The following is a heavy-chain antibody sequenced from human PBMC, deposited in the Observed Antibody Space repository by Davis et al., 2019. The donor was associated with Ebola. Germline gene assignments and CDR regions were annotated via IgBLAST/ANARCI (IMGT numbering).Heavy chain of an antibody. CDR2: IIPILGIA. CDR1: GGTFSSYA. J-gene: IGHJ4*02. CDR3: ARGGCSGGSCYSPDY. Sequence: AASVKVSCKASGGTFSSYAISWVRQAPGQGLEWMGRIIPILGIANYAQKLQGRVTMTTDTSTSTAYMELRSLRSDDTAVYYCARGGCSGGSCYSPDYWGQGTLVTVSS. V-gene: IGHV1-69*04. D-gene: IGHD2-15*01.